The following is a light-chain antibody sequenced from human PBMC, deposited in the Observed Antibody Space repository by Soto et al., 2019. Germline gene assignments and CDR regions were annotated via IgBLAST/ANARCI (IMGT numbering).Light chain of an antibody. CDR1: QSISSW. J-gene: IGKJ3*01. Sequence: DIQMTQSPSTLSASVGDRVTITCRASQSISSWLAWYQQKPGKAPKLLIYKASSLTSWVPSRFSGSGSGTEFNLTISRLQPDDFATYYCQQSFSFGPGTKVDIK. CDR3: QQSFS. CDR2: KAS. V-gene: IGKV1-5*03.